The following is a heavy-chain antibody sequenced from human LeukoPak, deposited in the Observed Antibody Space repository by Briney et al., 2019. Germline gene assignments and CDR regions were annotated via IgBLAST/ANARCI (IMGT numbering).Heavy chain of an antibody. Sequence: GGSLRLSCAASGFTFSSYEMNWVRQAPGKGLEWVSYISSSGSTIYYADSVKGRFTISRDNAKNSLYLQMNSLRAEDTAVYYCARSGFGELSPFDYWGQGTLVTVSS. CDR3: ARSGFGELSPFDY. CDR1: GFTFSSYE. CDR2: ISSSGSTI. D-gene: IGHD3-10*01. V-gene: IGHV3-48*03. J-gene: IGHJ4*02.